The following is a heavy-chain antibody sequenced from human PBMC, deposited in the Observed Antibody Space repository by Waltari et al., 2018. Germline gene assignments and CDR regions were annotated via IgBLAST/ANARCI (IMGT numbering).Heavy chain of an antibody. CDR2: IKQEGSEK. CDR1: GFTFSSYW. CDR3: ARDVGWFDAFDI. J-gene: IGHJ3*02. Sequence: EVQLVESGGGLVQPGGSLRLSCAASGFTFSSYWMSWVRQAPGKGLEGGANIKQEGSEKYYVDSVKGRFTISRDNAKNSLELQMNSLRAEDTAVYYCARDVGWFDAFDIWGQGTMVTVSS. D-gene: IGHD2-15*01. V-gene: IGHV3-7*04.